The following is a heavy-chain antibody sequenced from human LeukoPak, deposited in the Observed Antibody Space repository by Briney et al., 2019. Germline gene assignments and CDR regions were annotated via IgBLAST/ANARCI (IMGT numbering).Heavy chain of an antibody. D-gene: IGHD3-16*01. J-gene: IGHJ6*02. V-gene: IGHV4-34*01. CDR2: INHSGST. CDR1: GGSFSGYY. CDR3: ARGGLIYYYYGMDV. Sequence: SETLSLTCAVYGGSFSGYYWSWIRQPPGKGLEWIGEINHSGSTNYNPSLKSRVTISVDTSKNQFSLKLISVAAADTAVDYCARGGLIYYYYGMDVWGQGTTVTVSS.